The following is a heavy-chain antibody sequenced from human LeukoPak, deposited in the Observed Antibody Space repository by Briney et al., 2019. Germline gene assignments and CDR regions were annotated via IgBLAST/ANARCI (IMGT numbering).Heavy chain of an antibody. CDR2: INPNSGGT. CDR3: AREGDYGSGSYYSNWFDP. D-gene: IGHD3-10*01. CDR1: GYTFTGYY. V-gene: IGHV1-2*02. J-gene: IGHJ5*02. Sequence: ASVKVSCKASGYTFTGYYMHWVRQAPGQGLEWMGWINPNSGGTNYAQKFQGRVTMTRDTSISTAYMELSRLRSDDTAVYYCAREGDYGSGSYYSNWFDPWGQGTLVTVSS.